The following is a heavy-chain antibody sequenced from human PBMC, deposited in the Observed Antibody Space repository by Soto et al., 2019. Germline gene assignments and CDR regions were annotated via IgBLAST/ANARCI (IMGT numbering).Heavy chain of an antibody. V-gene: IGHV1-69*01. Sequence: QVQLVQSGAEVKKPGSSVKVSCKASGGTFSNYAISWVRQAPGQGLEWMGGIIPIFGTANYAQKFQGRVTITADESTRTAYMELSSLRSEDTAVYYCARDGTLYDSSGDYYLYWGQGTLVTVSS. CDR1: GGTFSNYA. CDR2: IIPIFGTA. D-gene: IGHD3-22*01. CDR3: ARDGTLYDSSGDYYLY. J-gene: IGHJ4*02.